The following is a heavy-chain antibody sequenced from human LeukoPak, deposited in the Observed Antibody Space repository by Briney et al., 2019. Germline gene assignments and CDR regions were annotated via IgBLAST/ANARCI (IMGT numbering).Heavy chain of an antibody. CDR2: IYPGDSDT. J-gene: IGHJ5*02. CDR1: GYSFTSYW. Sequence: GESLKVSCKGSGYSFTSYWIGWVRQMPGKGLEWMGIIYPGDSDTRYSPSFQGQVTISADKSISTAYLQWSSLKASDTAMYYCARQGWFGELSPNWFDPWGQGTLVTVSS. D-gene: IGHD3-10*01. V-gene: IGHV5-51*01. CDR3: ARQGWFGELSPNWFDP.